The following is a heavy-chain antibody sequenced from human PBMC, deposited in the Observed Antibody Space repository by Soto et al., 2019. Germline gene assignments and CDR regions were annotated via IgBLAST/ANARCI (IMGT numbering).Heavy chain of an antibody. CDR3: ARVLVAARRGNWFDP. Sequence: QVQLVQSGAEVKKPGSSVKVSCKASVGTFSSYAISWVRQAPGQGLEWMGGIIPIFGTANYAQKFQGRVTITADESTSTADMELSSLRSEDTAVYYCARVLVAARRGNWFDPWGQGTLVTVSS. V-gene: IGHV1-69*12. CDR2: IIPIFGTA. CDR1: VGTFSSYA. J-gene: IGHJ5*02. D-gene: IGHD6-6*01.